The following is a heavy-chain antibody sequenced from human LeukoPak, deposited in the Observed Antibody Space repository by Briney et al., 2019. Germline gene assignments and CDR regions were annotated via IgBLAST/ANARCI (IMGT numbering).Heavy chain of an antibody. V-gene: IGHV3-23*01. J-gene: IGHJ4*02. D-gene: IGHD1-26*01. CDR3: AKDSGSYRVFDY. CDR2: ISGSAGST. Sequence: GGSLRLSCAASGFTFSSYAMSWVRQAPGKGLEGVSSISGSAGSTHYADSVKGRFTISRDNSKDTLLLQINSLRADDTAVYYCAKDSGSYRVFDYWGQGTLVTVSS. CDR1: GFTFSSYA.